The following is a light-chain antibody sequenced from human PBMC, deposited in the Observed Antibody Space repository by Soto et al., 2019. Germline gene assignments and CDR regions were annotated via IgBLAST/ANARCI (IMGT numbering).Light chain of an antibody. CDR2: EVS. CDR3: TSYAGSNNLV. J-gene: IGLJ2*01. V-gene: IGLV2-8*01. Sequence: QSALTQPPSASGSPGQSVTISCTGTSSDVGGYNYVSWYQQHPGKAPKLMLYEVSKRPSGVPDRFSGSKSGNTASLTVSGLQAEDEADYYCTSYAGSNNLVFGGGTTLTVL. CDR1: SSDVGGYNY.